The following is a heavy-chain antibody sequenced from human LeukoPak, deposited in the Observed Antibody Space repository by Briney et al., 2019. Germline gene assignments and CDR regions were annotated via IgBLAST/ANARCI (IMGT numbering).Heavy chain of an antibody. D-gene: IGHD1-14*01. CDR3: ARDSDHIDGANFDY. Sequence: GGSLRLSCAASGFTFSSYSLNWVRQAPGKGLEWVSYISSSGSPIYYADSVKGRFTISRDNAKKSLYLQMNSLRAEDTAVYYCARDSDHIDGANFDYWGQGTLVTVSS. V-gene: IGHV3-48*04. CDR1: GFTFSSYS. CDR2: ISSSGSPI. J-gene: IGHJ4*02.